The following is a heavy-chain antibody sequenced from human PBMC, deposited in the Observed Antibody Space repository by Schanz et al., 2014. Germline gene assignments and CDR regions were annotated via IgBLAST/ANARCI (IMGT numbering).Heavy chain of an antibody. V-gene: IGHV1-18*01. J-gene: IGHJ4*02. CDR2: ISTSIGNT. D-gene: IGHD6-19*01. CDR1: GYTFTSYG. CDR3: AKGASAGWYYAFDW. Sequence: QVHLVQSGAEVKKPGASVKVSCKASGYTFTSYGITWVRQAPGQGLEWIGWISTSIGNTNYAQKFQGRVTRTTDTSTSTAYMELRSLRFDDTAVYYCAKGASAGWYYAFDWWGQGTLVTVSS.